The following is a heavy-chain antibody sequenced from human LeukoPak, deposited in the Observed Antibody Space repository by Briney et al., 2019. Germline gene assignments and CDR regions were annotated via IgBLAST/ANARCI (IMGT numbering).Heavy chain of an antibody. J-gene: IGHJ1*01. CDR2: INHSGST. Sequence: SETLSLTCAVYGGSFSGYYWGWIRQPPGTGLEWIGEINHSGSTNYNPSLKSRVTISVDTSKNQFSLILNSVTAADTAVYYCARGDYCSSTSCYRPRGYFQHWGQGTLVTVSS. D-gene: IGHD2-2*01. V-gene: IGHV4-34*01. CDR3: ARGDYCSSTSCYRPRGYFQH. CDR1: GGSFSGYY.